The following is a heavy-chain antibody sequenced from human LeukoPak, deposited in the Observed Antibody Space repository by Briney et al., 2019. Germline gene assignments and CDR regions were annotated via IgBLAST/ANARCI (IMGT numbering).Heavy chain of an antibody. CDR1: GFTFSSYA. CDR3: ATSDYGDYGGDY. Sequence: PGGSLRLSCAASGFTFSSYAMSWVRQAPGKGLEWVSAISGSGGSTYYADSVKGRSTISRDNSKNTLYLQMNSLRAEDTAVYYCATSDYGDYGGDYWGQGTLVTVSS. CDR2: ISGSGGST. V-gene: IGHV3-23*01. D-gene: IGHD4-17*01. J-gene: IGHJ4*02.